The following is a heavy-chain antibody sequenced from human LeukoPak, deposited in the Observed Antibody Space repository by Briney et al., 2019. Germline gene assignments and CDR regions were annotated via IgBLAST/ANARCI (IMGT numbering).Heavy chain of an antibody. D-gene: IGHD2-2*01. V-gene: IGHV3-74*01. CDR3: AQHLSTDAFDI. CDR1: GFTFSSYW. J-gene: IGHJ3*02. Sequence: HTGGSLRLSCAASGFTFSSYWMHWVRQAPGKGLVWVSRINTDGSSTSYADSVKGRFTISRDNAKNTLYLQMNSLRAEDTAVYYCAQHLSTDAFDIWGQGTMVTVSS. CDR2: INTDGSST.